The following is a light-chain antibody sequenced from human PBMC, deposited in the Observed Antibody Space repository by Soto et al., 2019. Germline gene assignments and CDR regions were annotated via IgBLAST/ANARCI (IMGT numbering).Light chain of an antibody. Sequence: DIQMTQSPSTLSASVGDRVTITCRASQSISTWLAWYQQKPGKAPKLLIYGASSLEGGVPSRFSGSGSGTEFTLTISSLQPDDFATYYCQQYNSYSTFGQGTK. CDR1: QSISTW. J-gene: IGKJ1*01. CDR2: GAS. CDR3: QQYNSYST. V-gene: IGKV1-5*01.